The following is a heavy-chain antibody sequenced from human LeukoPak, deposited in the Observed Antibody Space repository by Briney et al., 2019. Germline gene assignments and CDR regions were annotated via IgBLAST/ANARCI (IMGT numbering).Heavy chain of an antibody. V-gene: IGHV3-43*02. CDR3: ARVLDYYDSSGYYAFDY. Sequence: GGSLRLSCAASGFTFDDYAMHWVRQAPGKGLEWVSLIFRYVVSTYYADSVKGRFTISRDNSKNTLYPQMNSLRAEDTAVYYCARVLDYYDSSGYYAFDYWGQGTLVTVSS. J-gene: IGHJ4*02. CDR2: IFRYVVST. CDR1: GFTFDDYA. D-gene: IGHD3-22*01.